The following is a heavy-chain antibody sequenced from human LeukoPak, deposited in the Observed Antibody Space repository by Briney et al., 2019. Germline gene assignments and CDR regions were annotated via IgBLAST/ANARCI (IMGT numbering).Heavy chain of an antibody. CDR3: ARLEGSIAAAGTGPYYYYYGMDV. D-gene: IGHD6-13*01. V-gene: IGHV4-39*07. CDR2: IYYSGST. J-gene: IGHJ6*02. Sequence: PSETLSLTCTVSGGSISSSSYYWGWIRQPPGKGLEWIGSIYYSGSTYYNPSLKSRVTISVDTSKNQFSLKLSSVTAADTAVYYCARLEGSIAAAGTGPYYYYYGMDVWGQGTTVTVSS. CDR1: GGSISSSSYY.